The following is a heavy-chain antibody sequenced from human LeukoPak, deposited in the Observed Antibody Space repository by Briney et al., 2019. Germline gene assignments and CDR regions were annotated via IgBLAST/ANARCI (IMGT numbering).Heavy chain of an antibody. J-gene: IGHJ3*01. V-gene: IGHV3-23*01. CDR2: ISGSGGST. CDR1: GFTFSSYA. CDR3: ARDHGGSYYS. Sequence: GGSLRLSCAASGFTFSSYAMSWVRQAPGKGLEWVSAISGSGGSTYYADSVKGRFTISRDNPKNTLYLQMGSLRAEDMAVYYCARDHGGSYYSWGQGTMVTVSS. D-gene: IGHD1-26*01.